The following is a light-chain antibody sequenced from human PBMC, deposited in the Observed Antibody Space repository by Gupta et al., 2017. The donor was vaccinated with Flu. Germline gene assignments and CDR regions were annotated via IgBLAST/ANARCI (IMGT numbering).Light chain of an antibody. J-gene: IGLJ1*01. CDR3: GAWDSSLSPLYV. Sequence: SSLGKNYVSWYQHLQGTVPKLLIYENYKRPSEIPNRFSGSKSGPSATLAISGVQPGDEADYYCGAWDSSLSPLYVFGTGTKVSVL. CDR1: SSLGKNY. V-gene: IGLV1-51*01. CDR2: ENY.